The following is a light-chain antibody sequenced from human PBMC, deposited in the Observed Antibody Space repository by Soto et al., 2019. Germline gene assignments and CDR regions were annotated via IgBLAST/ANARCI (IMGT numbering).Light chain of an antibody. V-gene: IGLV2-11*01. J-gene: IGLJ2*01. Sequence: QSALTQPRSVSGSPGQSVTISCTGTSSDVGAYNYVSWYQQYPGKVPKLMIYDVTKRPSGVPDRFSGSTSGNTASLTISGLQAADEADYYCCSYAGSQVVFGGGTKLTVL. CDR3: CSYAGSQVV. CDR2: DVT. CDR1: SSDVGAYNY.